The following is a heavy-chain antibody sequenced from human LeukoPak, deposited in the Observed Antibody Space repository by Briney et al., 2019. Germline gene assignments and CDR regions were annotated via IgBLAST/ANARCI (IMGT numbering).Heavy chain of an antibody. D-gene: IGHD3-22*01. CDR1: GFTFSTYW. CDR3: ASYYYDNGGYWDAFDI. Sequence: GGSLRLSCAASGFTFSTYWMHWVRQAPGKGLVWVSRINSDGSGTSYADSVKGRFTISRDNAKNTLYLQMSSLRAEDTAVYYCASYYYDNGGYWDAFDIWGQGTMVTVSS. CDR2: INSDGSGT. J-gene: IGHJ3*02. V-gene: IGHV3-74*01.